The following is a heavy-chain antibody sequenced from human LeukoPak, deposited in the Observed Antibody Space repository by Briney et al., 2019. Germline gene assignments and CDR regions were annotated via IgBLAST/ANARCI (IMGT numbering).Heavy chain of an antibody. CDR3: ARDLVVVIVATIGY. CDR1: RFTFSSYG. V-gene: IGHV3-30*19. J-gene: IGHJ4*02. Sequence: GGSLRLSCAASRFTFSSYGMHWVRQAPGKGLEWVAVISYDGSNKYYADSVKGRFTISRDNSKNTLYLQMNSLRAEDTAVYYCARDLVVVIVATIGYWGQGTLVTVSS. D-gene: IGHD5-12*01. CDR2: ISYDGSNK.